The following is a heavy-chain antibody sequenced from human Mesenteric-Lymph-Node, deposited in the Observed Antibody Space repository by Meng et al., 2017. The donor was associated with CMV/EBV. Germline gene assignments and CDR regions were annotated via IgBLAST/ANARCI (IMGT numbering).Heavy chain of an antibody. CDR2: ISSSSSYI. V-gene: IGHV3-21*01. D-gene: IGHD5-18*01. Sequence: GGSLRLSCAASGFTFSSYSMNWVRQAPGKGLEWVSSISSSSSYIYYAGSVKGRFTISRDNSKNRLYLQMNSLRAEDTAVYYCAKEGYVDTVMIRSYYHGMDVWGQGTTVTVSS. J-gene: IGHJ6*02. CDR3: AKEGYVDTVMIRSYYHGMDV. CDR1: GFTFSSYS.